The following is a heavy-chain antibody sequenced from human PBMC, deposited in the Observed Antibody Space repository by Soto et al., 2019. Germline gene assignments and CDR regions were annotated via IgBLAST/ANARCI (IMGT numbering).Heavy chain of an antibody. CDR1: GDSISSGDYY. CDR2: IYYSGNT. Sequence: SETLSLTCTVSGDSISSGDYYWSCIRQPPGKGLEWIGCIYYSGNTYYNPSLKRRFSISVDTSKNQFSLQLSSVTVADTTVCHCSRVFKRYSGPRGLLEYWGLGTLVNVYS. V-gene: IGHV4-30-4*01. J-gene: IGHJ4*01. D-gene: IGHD5-12*01. CDR3: SRVFKRYSGPRGLLEY.